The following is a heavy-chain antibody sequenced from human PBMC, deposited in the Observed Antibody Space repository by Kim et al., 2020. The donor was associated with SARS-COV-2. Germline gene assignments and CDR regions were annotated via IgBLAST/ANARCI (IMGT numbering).Heavy chain of an antibody. CDR3: ARGSGWAFDY. J-gene: IGHJ4*02. V-gene: IGHV1-3*04. CDR2: ISIGNDNT. CDR1: GYTFINYV. D-gene: IGHD6-19*01. Sequence: ASVKVSCKASGYTFINYVMHWVRQAPGQRLEWMGLISIGNDNTKYSQKFQGRVTITRDTSASTAYMELTSLRSEDTAIYYCARGSGWAFDYWGRGTLVTV.